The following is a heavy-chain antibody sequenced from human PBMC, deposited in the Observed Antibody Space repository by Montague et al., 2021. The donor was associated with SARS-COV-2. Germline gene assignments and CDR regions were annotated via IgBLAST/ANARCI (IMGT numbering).Heavy chain of an antibody. CDR1: GGSIRNYY. CDR2: IYASGST. D-gene: IGHD6-13*01. CDR3: ARDLSSSWSYWFDP. V-gene: IGHV4-4*07. J-gene: IGHJ5*02. Sequence: SETLSLTCAVSGGSIRNYYWSWIRQPPGRGLEWIGRIYASGSTKYNPSLKSRVTISVDTSKNQFSLKVSSVTAADTAVYYCARDLSSSWSYWFDPWGQGTLVTVSS.